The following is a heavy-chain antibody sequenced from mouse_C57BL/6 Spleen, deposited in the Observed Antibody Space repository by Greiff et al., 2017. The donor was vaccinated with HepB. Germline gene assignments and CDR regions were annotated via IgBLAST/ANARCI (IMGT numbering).Heavy chain of an antibody. CDR2: INPSNGGT. CDR3: ARDDGGSSFYFDY. Sequence: QVQLQQPGTELVKPGASVKLSCKASGYTFTSYWMHWVKQRPGQGLEWIGNINPSNGGTNYNEKFKSKTTLSVDKTSSTAYMQLSSLTSEDSAVYYCARDDGGSSFYFDYWGQGTTLTVSS. J-gene: IGHJ2*01. V-gene: IGHV1-53*01. D-gene: IGHD1-1*01. CDR1: GYTFTSYW.